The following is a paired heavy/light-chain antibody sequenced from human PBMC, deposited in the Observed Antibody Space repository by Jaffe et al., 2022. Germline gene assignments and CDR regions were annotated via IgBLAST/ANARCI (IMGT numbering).Light chain of an antibody. CDR1: SSDVGGYNY. J-gene: IGLJ2*01. V-gene: IGLV2-11*01. CDR3: SSYAVFYTTVL. CDR2: DVD. Sequence: QSALTQPRSVSGSPGQSVTISCTGTSSDVGGYNYVSWYQQHPGKAPKVMIYDVDKRPSGVPDRFSGSKSGNTASLTISGLQAEDEADYYCSSYAVFYTTVLFGGGTKLTVL.
Heavy chain of an antibody. CDR2: IKSETNGGTT. V-gene: IGHV3-15*01. CDR1: GFTFTNAW. Sequence: EVQLVESGGGLVKPGGSLRLSCAASGFTFTNAWMTWVRQAPGKGLEWVGRIKSETNGGTTDYAAPVKGRFTISRDDSKNTLYLQMSSLQTEDTGVYYCTTDLLKSLWSDAFDIWGQGTMVTISS. D-gene: IGHD3-10*01. CDR3: TTDLLKSLWSDAFDI. J-gene: IGHJ3*02.